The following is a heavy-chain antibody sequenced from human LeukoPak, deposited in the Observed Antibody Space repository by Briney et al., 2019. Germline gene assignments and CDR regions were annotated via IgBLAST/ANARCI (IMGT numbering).Heavy chain of an antibody. J-gene: IGHJ3*02. CDR1: GYSISSGYY. V-gene: IGHV4-38-2*02. CDR2: IYYSGST. CDR3: ASSPSNYDYVWGSYRSDAFDI. D-gene: IGHD3-16*02. Sequence: SETLSLTCTVSGYSISSGYYWGWIRQPPGKGLEWIGSIYYSGSTYYNPSLKSRVTISVDTSKNQFSLKLSSVTAADTAVYYCASSPSNYDYVWGSYRSDAFDIWGQGTMVTVSS.